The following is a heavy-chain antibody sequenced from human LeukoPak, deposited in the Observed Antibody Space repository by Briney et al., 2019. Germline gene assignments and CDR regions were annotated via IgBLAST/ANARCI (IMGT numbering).Heavy chain of an antibody. CDR2: ISGSGGST. V-gene: IGHV3-23*01. CDR3: AKDRRGVTGYYP. Sequence: GGSLRLSCAASGFTFSSYAMSWVRQAPGKGLEWASAISGSGGSTYYADSVKGRFTISRDNSKNTLYLQMNSLRAEDTAVYYCAKDRRGVTGYYPWGQGTLVTVSS. J-gene: IGHJ5*02. CDR1: GFTFSSYA. D-gene: IGHD3-9*01.